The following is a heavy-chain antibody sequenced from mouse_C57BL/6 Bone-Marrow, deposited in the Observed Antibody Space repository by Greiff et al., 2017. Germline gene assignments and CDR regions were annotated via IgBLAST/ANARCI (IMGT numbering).Heavy chain of an antibody. D-gene: IGHD1-1*01. CDR3: ARIYYYGSSHWYFDV. V-gene: IGHV1-81*01. J-gene: IGHJ1*03. Sequence: QVQLQQSGAELARPGASVKLSCKASGYTFTSYGISWVKQRTGKGLEWIGEIYPRSGNTYYNEKFKGKATLTADKSSSTAYMELRSLTSEDSAVYFCARIYYYGSSHWYFDVWGTGTTVTVSS. CDR1: GYTFTSYG. CDR2: IYPRSGNT.